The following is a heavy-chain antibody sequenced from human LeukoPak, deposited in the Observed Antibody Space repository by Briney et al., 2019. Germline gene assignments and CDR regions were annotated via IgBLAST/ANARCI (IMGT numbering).Heavy chain of an antibody. J-gene: IGHJ5*02. D-gene: IGHD4-11*01. V-gene: IGHV3-23*01. CDR3: AKGSRRLMTTGINNWFDP. CDR2: ISGSGGST. CDR1: GFTFSSYA. Sequence: GGSLRLSCAASGFTFSSYAMSWVRQAPGKGLEWVSAISGSGGSTYYADSVKGRFTISRDNSKNTLYLQMNSLRAEDTAVYYCAKGSRRLMTTGINNWFDPWGQGTLVTVSS.